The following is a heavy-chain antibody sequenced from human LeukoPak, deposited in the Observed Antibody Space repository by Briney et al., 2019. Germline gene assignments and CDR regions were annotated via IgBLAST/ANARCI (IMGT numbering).Heavy chain of an antibody. CDR2: IYHSGST. J-gene: IGHJ4*02. Sequence: SETLFLTCTVSGGSISSSSYYWGWIRQPPGKGLEWIGSIYHSGSTNYNPSLKSRVTISVDKSKNQFSLKLSSVTAADTAVYYCASFHYGTLDYWGQGTLVTVSS. D-gene: IGHD4-17*01. V-gene: IGHV4-39*07. CDR3: ASFHYGTLDY. CDR1: GGSISSSSYY.